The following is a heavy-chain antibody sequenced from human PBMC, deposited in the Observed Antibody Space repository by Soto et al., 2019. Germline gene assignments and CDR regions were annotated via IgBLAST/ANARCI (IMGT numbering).Heavy chain of an antibody. CDR3: ARDSTGVHRGYFDY. Sequence: ASVKVSCKASGYTFTSYGISWVRQAPGQGLEWMGWISAYNGNTNYAQKLQGRVTMTTDTSTSTAYMELRSLRSDDTAVYYCARDSTGVHRGYFDYWGQGTLVTVSS. D-gene: IGHD4-17*01. J-gene: IGHJ4*02. CDR2: ISAYNGNT. CDR1: GYTFTSYG. V-gene: IGHV1-18*01.